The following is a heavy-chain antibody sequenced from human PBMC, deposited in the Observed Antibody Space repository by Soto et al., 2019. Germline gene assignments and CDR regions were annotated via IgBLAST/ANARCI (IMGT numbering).Heavy chain of an antibody. CDR3: ARNQEYYDSSGYAFDI. CDR2: IYYSGST. Sequence: QVQLQESGPGLVKPSQTLSLTCTVSGGSISSGGYYWSWIRQHPGKGLEWIGYIYYSGSTYYNPTLKSRVTISVDTSKNQVSLKLSSVTAADTAVYYCARNQEYYDSSGYAFDIWGQGTMVTVSS. D-gene: IGHD3-22*01. CDR1: GGSISSGGYY. J-gene: IGHJ3*02. V-gene: IGHV4-31*03.